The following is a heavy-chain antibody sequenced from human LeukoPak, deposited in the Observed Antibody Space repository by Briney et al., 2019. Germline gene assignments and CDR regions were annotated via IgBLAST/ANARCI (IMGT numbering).Heavy chain of an antibody. J-gene: IGHJ4*02. CDR3: ARRIWYHDILTAYNI. CDR1: GGSFSGYY. CDR2: INHSGST. Sequence: SETLSLTCAVYGGSFSGYYWSWIRQPPGKGLEWIGEINHSGSTNYNPSLKSRVTISVDTSKNQFPLNLSSVTAADTAVYYCARRIWYHDILTAYNIWGQGTPVTVSS. D-gene: IGHD3-9*01. V-gene: IGHV4-34*01.